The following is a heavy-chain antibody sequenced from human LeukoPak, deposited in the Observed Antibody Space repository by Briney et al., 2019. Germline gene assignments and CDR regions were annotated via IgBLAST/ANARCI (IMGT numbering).Heavy chain of an antibody. V-gene: IGHV4-4*07. CDR1: GGSISSSY. CDR3: ARVSLVRGAPDYYFDY. D-gene: IGHD3-10*01. J-gene: IGHJ4*02. CDR2: IYSSGST. Sequence: PSETLSLTCSVSGGSISSSYWSWIRQPAGKGLEWIGRIYSSGSTNYNPSLKSRVTMSVDTSKNQFSLKLSSVTAADTAVYYCARVSLVRGAPDYYFDYWGQGTLVTVSS.